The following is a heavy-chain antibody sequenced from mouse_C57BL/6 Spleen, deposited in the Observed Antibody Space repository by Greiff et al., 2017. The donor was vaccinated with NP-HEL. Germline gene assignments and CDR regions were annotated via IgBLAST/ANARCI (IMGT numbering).Heavy chain of an antibody. D-gene: IGHD1-1*01. Sequence: VQLQQPGAELVRPGSSVKLSCKASGYTFTSYWMHWVKQRPIQGLEWIGNIDPSDSETHYNQKFKDKATLTVDKSSSTAYMQLSSLTSEDSAVYHCARSLIITTVVATDYWGQGTTLTVSS. CDR2: IDPSDSET. CDR1: GYTFTSYW. CDR3: ARSLIITTVVATDY. J-gene: IGHJ2*01. V-gene: IGHV1-52*01.